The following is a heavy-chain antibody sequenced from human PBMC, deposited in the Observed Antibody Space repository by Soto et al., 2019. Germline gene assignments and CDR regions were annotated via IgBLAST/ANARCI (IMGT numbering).Heavy chain of an antibody. Sequence: EVQLLESGGGLVQPGESLRLSCAASGFTFSIYAMMWVRQPPGKGQEWVAGMTGSGGDIRYADSVKGRFTISKDNSKNTLYLQMNSMRAEDTAVYYCARGRIAARLHPFDYWGQGTLVTVSS. D-gene: IGHD6-6*01. V-gene: IGHV3-23*01. J-gene: IGHJ4*02. CDR2: MTGSGGDI. CDR1: GFTFSIYA. CDR3: ARGRIAARLHPFDY.